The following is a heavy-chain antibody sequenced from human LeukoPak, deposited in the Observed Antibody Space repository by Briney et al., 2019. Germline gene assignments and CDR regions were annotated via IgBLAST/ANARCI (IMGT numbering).Heavy chain of an antibody. Sequence: PGGSLRLSCAASGFTFSSYAMHWVRQAPGKGLEWVAVISYDGSNKYYADSVKGRFTISRDNSKNTLYLQMNSLRAEDTAVYYCAKGGAYYYDSSAPAGDYWGQGTLVTVSS. V-gene: IGHV3-30*04. CDR2: ISYDGSNK. CDR1: GFTFSSYA. CDR3: AKGGAYYYDSSAPAGDY. J-gene: IGHJ4*02. D-gene: IGHD3-22*01.